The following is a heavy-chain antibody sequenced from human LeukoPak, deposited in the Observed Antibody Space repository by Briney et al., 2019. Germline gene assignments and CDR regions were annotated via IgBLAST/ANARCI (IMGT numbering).Heavy chain of an antibody. CDR2: IYYSGST. CDR1: GGSISSYY. D-gene: IGHD3-3*01. V-gene: IGHV4-59*08. CDR3: ASYVLRFLEWLPGDAFDI. Sequence: SETLSLTCTVSGGSISSYYWSWIRQPPGKGLEWIGYIYYSGSTNYNPSLKSRVTISVDTSKNQFSLKLSSVTAADTAVYYCASYVLRFLEWLPGDAFDIWGQGTMVTVSS. J-gene: IGHJ3*02.